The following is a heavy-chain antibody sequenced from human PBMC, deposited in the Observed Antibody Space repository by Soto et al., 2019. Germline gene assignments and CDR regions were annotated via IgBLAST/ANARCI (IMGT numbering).Heavy chain of an antibody. V-gene: IGHV3-30*18. CDR3: AKDRGYCISTSCPPHAIYYGMDV. CDR1: GFTFSSYG. D-gene: IGHD2-2*01. J-gene: IGHJ6*02. CDR2: LSYDGINK. Sequence: QVQLVESGGGVVPPGRSLRLSCAASGFTFSSYGMHWVRQAPGKGLEWVAVLSYDGINKYYADSVKGRFTISRDTSKNKMYLQLNSMRAEDTAVYYCAKDRGYCISTSCPPHAIYYGMDVWGQGTTVTVSS.